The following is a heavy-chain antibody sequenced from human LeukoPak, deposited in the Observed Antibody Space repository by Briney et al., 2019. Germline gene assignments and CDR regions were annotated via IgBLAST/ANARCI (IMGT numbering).Heavy chain of an antibody. CDR3: ASKRPNYYDGSGYYYA. Sequence: SETLSLTCTVSGGSISSGTYYWSWIRQSAGKGLEWIGRIFYSGSSYYNPSLKSRVTVSVDTSKNQFSLKLSSVTAADTALYYCASKRPNYYDGSGYYYAWGQGTLVTVSS. CDR2: IFYSGSS. V-gene: IGHV4-39*07. CDR1: GGSISSGTYY. D-gene: IGHD3-22*01. J-gene: IGHJ4*02.